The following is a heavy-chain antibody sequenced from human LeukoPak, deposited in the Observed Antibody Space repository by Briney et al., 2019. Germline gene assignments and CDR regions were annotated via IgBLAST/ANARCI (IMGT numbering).Heavy chain of an antibody. CDR2: IYNSGST. CDR1: GGSISSYY. Sequence: PSETLSLTCTVSGGSISSYYWSWIRQPPGKGLEWIGYIYNSGSTNYNPSLKSRVTISVDTSKNQFSLKLSSVTAADTAVYYCARGWSSYYDFWSGYYPYFDYWGQGTLVTVSS. J-gene: IGHJ4*02. D-gene: IGHD3-3*01. V-gene: IGHV4-59*01. CDR3: ARGWSSYYDFWSGYYPYFDY.